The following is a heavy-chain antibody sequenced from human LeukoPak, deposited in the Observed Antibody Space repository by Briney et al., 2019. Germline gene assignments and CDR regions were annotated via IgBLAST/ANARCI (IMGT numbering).Heavy chain of an antibody. J-gene: IGHJ4*02. Sequence: ASVKVSCKTSGYTFTSYDLNWVRQATGQGLEWMGWINPNSGDTSYAQNFQGRVTMTRDTSISTAYMELNNLRSDDTAVYYCARVVAGTPRWHYWGQGTLVTVSS. D-gene: IGHD6-19*01. V-gene: IGHV1-8*01. CDR3: ARVVAGTPRWHY. CDR1: GYTFTSYD. CDR2: INPNSGDT.